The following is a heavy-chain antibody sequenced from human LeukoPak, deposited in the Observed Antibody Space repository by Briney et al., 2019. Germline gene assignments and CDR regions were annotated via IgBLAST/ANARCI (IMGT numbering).Heavy chain of an antibody. CDR1: GGTFSSYA. J-gene: IGHJ6*03. D-gene: IGHD3-10*01. V-gene: IGHV1-69*06. Sequence: SVRVSCKASGGTFSSYAISWVRQAPGQGLEWMGGIIPIFGTANYAQKFQGRVTITADKSTSTAYMELSSLRSEDTAVYYCARSYISRYYYYMDVWGKETTVTVSS. CDR3: ARSYISRYYYYMDV. CDR2: IIPIFGTA.